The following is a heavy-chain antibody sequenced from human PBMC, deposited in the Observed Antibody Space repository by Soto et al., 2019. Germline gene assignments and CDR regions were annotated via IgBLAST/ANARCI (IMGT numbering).Heavy chain of an antibody. Sequence: PSETLSLTCTVSGGSISSYYWSWIRQPPGKGLEWIGYIYYSGSTNYNPSLKSRVTISVDTSKNQFSLKLSSVTAADTTVYYCESRYGYSFDYWGQGTLVPVSS. J-gene: IGHJ4*02. V-gene: IGHV4-59*08. CDR1: GGSISSYY. CDR2: IYYSGST. D-gene: IGHD1-1*01. CDR3: ESRYGYSFDY.